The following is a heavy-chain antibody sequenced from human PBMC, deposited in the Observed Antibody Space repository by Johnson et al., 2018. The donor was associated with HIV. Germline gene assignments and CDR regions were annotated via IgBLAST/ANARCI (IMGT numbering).Heavy chain of an antibody. CDR3: AKVLPGYSSSWYGAFDI. CDR1: GFTFSNYP. CDR2: IKQHGSEK. V-gene: IGHV3-7*03. D-gene: IGHD6-13*01. J-gene: IGHJ3*02. Sequence: MQLVESGGGLVQPGGSLRLSCAASGFTFSNYPMHWVRQAPGKGLEWVANIKQHGSEKYYVDSVKGRFTISRDNAKNSLYLQMNSLRAEDTALYYCAKVLPGYSSSWYGAFDIWGQGTMVTVSS.